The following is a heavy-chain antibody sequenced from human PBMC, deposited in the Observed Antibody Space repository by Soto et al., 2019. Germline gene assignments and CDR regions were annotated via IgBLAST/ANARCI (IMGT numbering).Heavy chain of an antibody. J-gene: IGHJ4*01. Sequence: ASVKFSCKASGYSFISFYMHWVRQAPGQGLEWVGTIRPSGGGSNYARKFQGRLTMTSDTSTSTIYMDLSTLRSEDTAVYYWVRDCDYSDGSGFWLCDYWG. CDR3: VRDCDYSDGSGFWLCDY. V-gene: IGHV1-46*01. CDR2: IRPSGGGS. CDR1: GYSFISFY. D-gene: IGHD3-22*01.